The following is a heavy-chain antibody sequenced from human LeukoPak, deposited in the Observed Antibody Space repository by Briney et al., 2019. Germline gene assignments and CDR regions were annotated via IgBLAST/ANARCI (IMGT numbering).Heavy chain of an antibody. CDR1: GLTFSSYA. CDR2: IIGNGGWA. V-gene: IGHV3-23*01. D-gene: IGHD1-14*01. CDR3: AKENPRGD. Sequence: GGSLRLSCAASGLTFSSYAMMWLRQAPGKGLEWVSAIIGNGGWALYADSVKGRFTISRDNTKNTLYLQMDSLRAEDTAVYYCAKENPRGDWGQGTLVTVSS. J-gene: IGHJ4*02.